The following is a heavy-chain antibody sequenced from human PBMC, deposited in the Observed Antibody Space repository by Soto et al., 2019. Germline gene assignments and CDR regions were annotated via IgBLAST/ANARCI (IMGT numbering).Heavy chain of an antibody. Sequence: PSQTLALTWAISGDSVSRNSAAWNWIRQSPSRGLEWLGRTYYSSKWYNDYAVSVKSRITIDPDTSKTQFSLQLNSVDPEDTAVYYCARGGFWSGYWTYYYYGMDVWGQRTTVTVSS. J-gene: IGHJ6*02. CDR1: GDSVSRNSAA. V-gene: IGHV6-1*01. CDR2: TYYSSKWYN. CDR3: ARGGFWSGYWTYYYYGMDV. D-gene: IGHD3-3*01.